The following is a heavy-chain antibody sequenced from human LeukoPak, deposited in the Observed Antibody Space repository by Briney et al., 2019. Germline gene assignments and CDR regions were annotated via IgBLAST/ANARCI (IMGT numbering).Heavy chain of an antibody. J-gene: IGHJ3*02. CDR2: IKSIPDGGTT. CDR3: TTESYYYDSSGSLQDAFDI. CDR1: GFTFSNAW. V-gene: IGHV3-15*01. Sequence: GGSLRLSCAASGFTFSNAWMSWVRQAPGKGLEWVGRIKSIPDGGTTDYAAPVKGRFTISRDDPKNTLYLQMNSLRTEDTAVYYCTTESYYYDSSGSLQDAFDIWGQGKMVNVSS. D-gene: IGHD3-22*01.